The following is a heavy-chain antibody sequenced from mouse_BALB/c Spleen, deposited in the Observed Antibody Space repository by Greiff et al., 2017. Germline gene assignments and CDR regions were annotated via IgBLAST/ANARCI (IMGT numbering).Heavy chain of an antibody. CDR2: IRNKANGYTT. CDR3: AREGGNSFYAMDY. J-gene: IGHJ4*01. V-gene: IGHV7-3*02. CDR1: GFTFTDYY. Sequence: EVMLVESGGGLVQPGGSLRLSCATSGFTFTDYYMSWVRQPPGKALEWLGFIRNKANGYTTEYSASVKGRFTISRDNSQSILYLQMNTLRAEDSATYYCAREGGNSFYAMDYWGQGTSVTVSS. D-gene: IGHD2-1*01.